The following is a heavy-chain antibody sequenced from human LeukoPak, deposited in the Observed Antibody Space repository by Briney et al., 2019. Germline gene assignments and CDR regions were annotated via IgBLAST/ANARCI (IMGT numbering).Heavy chain of an antibody. J-gene: IGHJ5*02. Sequence: ASVKVSCKASGYTFTSYGISWVRQAPGQGLEWMGWINPNSGGTNYAQKFQGRVTMTGDTSISTAYMELSRLRSDDTAVYYCARRRITMVRGVTRNWFDPWGQGTLVTVSS. CDR2: INPNSGGT. CDR3: ARRRITMVRGVTRNWFDP. D-gene: IGHD3-10*01. CDR1: GYTFTSYG. V-gene: IGHV1-2*02.